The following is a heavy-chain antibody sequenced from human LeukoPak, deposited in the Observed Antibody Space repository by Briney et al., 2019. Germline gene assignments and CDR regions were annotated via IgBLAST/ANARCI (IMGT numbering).Heavy chain of an antibody. D-gene: IGHD3-10*01. CDR2: ISSSSRYI. CDR3: AREWRGSGSYYSPGY. Sequence: GGSLRLSCAASGFTFSSYSMNSVRPALGKGLEWGSPISSSSRYIYYADSVRGRVTISRDNAKNSLYLQMNSLRAEDTAVYYCAREWRGSGSYYSPGYWGQGTLVTVSS. J-gene: IGHJ4*02. V-gene: IGHV3-21*01. CDR1: GFTFSSYS.